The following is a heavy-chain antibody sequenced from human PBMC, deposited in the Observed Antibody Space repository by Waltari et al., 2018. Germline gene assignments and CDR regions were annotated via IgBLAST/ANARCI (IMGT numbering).Heavy chain of an antibody. CDR3: ARDTPAPRITGATSVDY. J-gene: IGHJ4*02. CDR1: GYSISSAYY. CDR2: IYHSGIT. D-gene: IGHD1-20*01. Sequence: QVQLQESGPGLVKPSETLSLPCSVSGYSISSAYYWGWILQPPGKVLEGSGSIYHSGITFYNPSLNSRVTISVDTSKNQFSLKLSSVTAADTAVYYCARDTPAPRITGATSVDYWGQGTLVTVSS. V-gene: IGHV4-38-2*02.